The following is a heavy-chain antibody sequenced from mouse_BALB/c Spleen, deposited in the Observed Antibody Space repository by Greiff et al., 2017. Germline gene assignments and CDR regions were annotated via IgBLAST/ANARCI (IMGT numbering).Heavy chain of an antibody. D-gene: IGHD2-2*01. CDR1: GYTFTSYT. CDR3: ARSGYDSMDY. J-gene: IGHJ4*01. CDR2: INPSSGYT. V-gene: IGHV1-4*02. Sequence: QVQLQQSAAELARPGASVKMSCKASGYTFTSYTMHWVKQRPGQGLEWIGYINPSSGYTEYNQKFKDKTTLTADKSSSTAYMQLSSLTSEDSAVYYCARSGYDSMDYWGQGTSVTVSS.